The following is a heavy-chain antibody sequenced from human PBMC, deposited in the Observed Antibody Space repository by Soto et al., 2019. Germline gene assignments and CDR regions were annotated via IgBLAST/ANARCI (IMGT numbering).Heavy chain of an antibody. V-gene: IGHV3-9*01. CDR1: GFTFDDYA. CDR2: ISWNSGSI. Sequence: EVQLVESGGGLVQPGRSLRLSCAASGFTFDDYAMHWVRQAPGKGLEWVSGISWNSGSIGYADSVKGRFTISRGNAKNSLYLQMNRLRAEDTALYYCGKGDSCSFYYGMDVWGQGTTVTVSS. CDR3: GKGDSCSFYYGMDV. J-gene: IGHJ6*02. D-gene: IGHD6-13*01.